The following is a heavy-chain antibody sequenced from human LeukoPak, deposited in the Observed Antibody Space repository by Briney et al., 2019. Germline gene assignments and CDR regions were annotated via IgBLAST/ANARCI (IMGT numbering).Heavy chain of an antibody. V-gene: IGHV4-34*01. CDR1: GGSISSYY. CDR2: INHSGST. D-gene: IGHD2-2*01. Sequence: PSETLSLTCTVSGGSISSYYWSWIRQPPGKGLEWIGEINHSGSTNYNPSLKSRVTISVDTSKNQFSLKLSSVTAADTAVYYCARAGGSSTSSPFLFDYWGQGTLVTVSS. J-gene: IGHJ4*02. CDR3: ARAGGSSTSSPFLFDY.